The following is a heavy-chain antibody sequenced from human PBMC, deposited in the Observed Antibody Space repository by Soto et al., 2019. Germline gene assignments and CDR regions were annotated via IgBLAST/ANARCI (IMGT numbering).Heavy chain of an antibody. J-gene: IGHJ4*02. D-gene: IGHD3-10*01. Sequence: ASVKVSCKASGYTFTGYYMHWVRQAPGQGREWMGWINPNSGGTNYAQKFQGRVTMTRDTSISTAYMELSRLRYDDTAVYYCERDAVHYYGSGSYYNDLYYFDYWGQGTLVTVSS. V-gene: IGHV1-2*02. CDR3: ERDAVHYYGSGSYYNDLYYFDY. CDR2: INPNSGGT. CDR1: GYTFTGYY.